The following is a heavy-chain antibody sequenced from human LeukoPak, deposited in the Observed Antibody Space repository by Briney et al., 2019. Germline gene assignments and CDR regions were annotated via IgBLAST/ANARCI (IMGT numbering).Heavy chain of an antibody. V-gene: IGHV1-2*02. CDR3: AREGPTYYYDSSGYSIPYY. CDR2: INPNSGGT. J-gene: IGHJ4*02. D-gene: IGHD3-22*01. CDR1: GYTFTGYY. Sequence: ASVKVSCKASGYTFTGYYMHWVRQAPGQGLEWMGWINPNSGGTNYAQKFQGRVTMTRDTSISTAYMELSRLRSDDTAVYYCAREGPTYYYDSSGYSIPYYWGQGTLVTVSS.